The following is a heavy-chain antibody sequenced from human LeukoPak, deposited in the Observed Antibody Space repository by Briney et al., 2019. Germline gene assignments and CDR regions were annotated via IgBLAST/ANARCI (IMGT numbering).Heavy chain of an antibody. CDR2: IIPILGIA. J-gene: IGHJ5*02. D-gene: IGHD3-10*01. Sequence: ASVEVSCKASGGTFSSYAISWVRQAPGQGLEWMGRIIPILGIANYAQKFQGRVTITADKSTSTAYMELSSLRSEDTAVYYCARSGMAPPGWFDPWGQGTLVTVSS. CDR1: GGTFSSYA. CDR3: ARSGMAPPGWFDP. V-gene: IGHV1-69*04.